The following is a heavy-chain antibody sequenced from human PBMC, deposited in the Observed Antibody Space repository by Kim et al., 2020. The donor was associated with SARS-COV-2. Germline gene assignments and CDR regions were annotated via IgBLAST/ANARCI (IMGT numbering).Heavy chain of an antibody. Sequence: SETLSLTCTVSGGSISSSSYYWGWIRQPPGKGLEWIGSIYYSGSTYYNPSLKSRVTISVDTSKNQFSLKLSSVTAADTAVYYCARPTGGQWEKWGQGTLVTVSS. CDR2: IYYSGST. CDR3: ARPTGGQWEK. J-gene: IGHJ4*02. D-gene: IGHD1-26*01. CDR1: GGSISSSSYY. V-gene: IGHV4-39*01.